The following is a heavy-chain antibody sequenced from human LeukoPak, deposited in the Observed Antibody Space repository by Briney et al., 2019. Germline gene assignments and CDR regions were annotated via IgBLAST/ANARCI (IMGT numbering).Heavy chain of an antibody. CDR3: AKEAWRITIFGVVIPPDY. V-gene: IGHV3-23*01. D-gene: IGHD3-3*01. CDR2: ISGSGGSR. Sequence: GGSLRLSCAASGFTFSSYAMSWVRQAPGEGVGWVSAISGSGGSRYYGNSVKGRLTISRDNSKNTLYLQMNSLRAEDTAVYYCAKEAWRITIFGVVIPPDYWGQGTLVTVSS. J-gene: IGHJ4*02. CDR1: GFTFSSYA.